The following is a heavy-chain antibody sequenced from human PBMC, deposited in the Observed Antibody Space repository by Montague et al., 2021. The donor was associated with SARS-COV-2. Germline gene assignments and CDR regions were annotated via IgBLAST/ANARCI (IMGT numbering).Heavy chain of an antibody. CDR1: GVSIMNYY. Sequence: SETLSLTCTVSGVSIMNYYWSWIRQSPGKGLEWIGYIYFSWTTNYNHSLKSRVSISVDLSTNQVPLRLTFMTAADTAVYFCACDSSAVGRAWTFPSGGVQWLFDRWGRGSPVTVSS. CDR2: IYFSWTT. J-gene: IGHJ2*01. D-gene: IGHD6-19*01. CDR3: ACDSSAVGRAWTFPSGGVQWLFDR. V-gene: IGHV4-59*01.